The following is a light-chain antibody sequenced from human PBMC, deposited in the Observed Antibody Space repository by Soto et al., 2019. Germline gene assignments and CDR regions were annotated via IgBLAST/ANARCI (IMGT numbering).Light chain of an antibody. Sequence: DIQMTQSPSSLSASVVDRLTITFRASQNIGNYLNWYQQKAGKAPKLLIYAASTLQSGVPSRFSGAGSGTDFTLTITTLQPEDFATYYCQQSLSTPSITFGQGTRLEI. CDR2: AAS. V-gene: IGKV1-39*01. CDR1: QNIGNY. J-gene: IGKJ5*01. CDR3: QQSLSTPSIT.